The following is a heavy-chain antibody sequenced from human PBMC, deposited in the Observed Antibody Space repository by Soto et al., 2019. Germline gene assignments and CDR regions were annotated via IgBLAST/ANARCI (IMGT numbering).Heavy chain of an antibody. Sequence: ASVKVSCKASGYTFTSYAMHWVRQAPGQRLEWMGWINAGNGNTKYSQKFQGRVTITRDTSASTAYMELSSLRSEDTAVYYCARLGDPGGGYYYYYYMDVWGKGTTVTVSS. CDR1: GYTFTSYA. D-gene: IGHD4-17*01. V-gene: IGHV1-3*01. CDR2: INAGNGNT. CDR3: ARLGDPGGGYYYYYYMDV. J-gene: IGHJ6*03.